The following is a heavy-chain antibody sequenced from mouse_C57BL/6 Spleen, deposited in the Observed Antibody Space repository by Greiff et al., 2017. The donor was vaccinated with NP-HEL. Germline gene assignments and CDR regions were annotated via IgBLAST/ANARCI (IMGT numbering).Heavy chain of an antibody. D-gene: IGHD1-1*01. CDR3: ARRDYGSSPWYFDV. CDR1: GYTFTSYW. V-gene: IGHV1-53*01. J-gene: IGHJ1*03. Sequence: QVQLQQPGTELVKPGASVKLSCKASGYTFTSYWMHWVKQRPGQGLEWIGNINPSNGGTNYTEKFKSKATLTVDKSSSTAYMQLSSLTSEDSAVYYCARRDYGSSPWYFDVWGTGTTVTVSS. CDR2: INPSNGGT.